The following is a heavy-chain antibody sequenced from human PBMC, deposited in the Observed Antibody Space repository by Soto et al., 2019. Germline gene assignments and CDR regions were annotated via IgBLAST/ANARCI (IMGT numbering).Heavy chain of an antibody. J-gene: IGHJ4*02. V-gene: IGHV3-23*01. Sequence: WGSMRLSCAASGFTFGSYAMIWVLQAPGKGLDWISTISGSGSGTYYADSVKGRFTISRDNSKKTLYLQMNNLRAEDTAVYYCAKTRRYYYDPFDFWGQGTLVTVSS. CDR3: AKTRRYYYDPFDF. CDR1: GFTFGSYA. D-gene: IGHD3-22*01. CDR2: ISGSGSGT.